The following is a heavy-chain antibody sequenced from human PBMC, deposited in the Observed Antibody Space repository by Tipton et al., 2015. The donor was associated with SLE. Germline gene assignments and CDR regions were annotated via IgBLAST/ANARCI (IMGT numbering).Heavy chain of an antibody. CDR1: GGSFSGHY. Sequence: TLSLTCAVYGGSFSGHYWSWIRQPPGKGLEWIGEINHSGGTNYNPSLKSRVTISVHTSKNQFSLKVNSVTAADTALYYCAREASYSSSSLAFDIWGQGTMVTVSS. CDR2: INHSGGT. D-gene: IGHD6-6*01. V-gene: IGHV4-34*01. CDR3: AREASYSSSSLAFDI. J-gene: IGHJ3*02.